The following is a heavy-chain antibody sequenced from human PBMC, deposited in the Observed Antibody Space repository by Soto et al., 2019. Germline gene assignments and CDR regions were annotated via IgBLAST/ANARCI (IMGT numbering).Heavy chain of an antibody. CDR1: GYTFTNFG. J-gene: IGHJ4*02. CDR3: ARGGTPIYY. CDR2: ISAYNGNT. Sequence: QVQLVQSGAEVKKPGASVKVSCKASGYTFTNFGISWVRQAPGQGLEWMGWISAYNGNTNYAQKFQGRVTMTTDTSMSTAYIEVRSLRFDDTAVYYCARGGTPIYYWGQGTLVTVSS. V-gene: IGHV1-18*01. D-gene: IGHD3-16*01.